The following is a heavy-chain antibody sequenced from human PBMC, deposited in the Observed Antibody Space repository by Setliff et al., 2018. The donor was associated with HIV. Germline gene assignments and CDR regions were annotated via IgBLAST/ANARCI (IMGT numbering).Heavy chain of an antibody. Sequence: GGSLRLSCAASGFTFNSQNMNWVRQAPGKGLEWLSFIDSTSSTIYYADSVKGRFTISRDNAKNSLYLQMNSLRAEDTAVYYCARFIGYCGSASCYGMDVWGKGTTVTVSS. V-gene: IGHV3-48*01. D-gene: IGHD2-2*01. CDR3: ARFIGYCGSASCYGMDV. CDR2: IDSTSSTI. J-gene: IGHJ6*04. CDR1: GFTFNSQN.